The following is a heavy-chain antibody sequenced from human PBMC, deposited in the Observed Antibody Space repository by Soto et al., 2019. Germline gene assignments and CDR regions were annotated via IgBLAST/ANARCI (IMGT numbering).Heavy chain of an antibody. CDR2: ISAYNGNA. D-gene: IGHD6-13*01. CDR1: GYTFTSYG. J-gene: IGHJ5*02. V-gene: IGHV1-18*04. Sequence: ASVKVSCKASGYTFTSYGISWVRQAPGQGLEWMGWISAYNGNANYAQKLQGRVTMTTDTSTSTAYMELRSLRSDDTAVYYCARTAAGTFWFDPWGQGTLVTVSS. CDR3: ARTAAGTFWFDP.